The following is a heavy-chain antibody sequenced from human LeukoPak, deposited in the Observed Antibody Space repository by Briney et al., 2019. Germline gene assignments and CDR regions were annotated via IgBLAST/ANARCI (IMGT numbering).Heavy chain of an antibody. CDR3: ARVREVVVAANSWFDP. CDR2: IYTSGST. V-gene: IGHV4-61*02. Sequence: ASQTLSLTCTVSGGSISSGSYYWSWIRQPAGKGLEWIGRIYTSGSTNYNPSLKSRVTISVDTSKNQFSLKLSSVTAADTAVYYCARVREVVVAANSWFDPWGQGTLVTVSS. J-gene: IGHJ5*02. CDR1: GGSISSGSYY. D-gene: IGHD2-15*01.